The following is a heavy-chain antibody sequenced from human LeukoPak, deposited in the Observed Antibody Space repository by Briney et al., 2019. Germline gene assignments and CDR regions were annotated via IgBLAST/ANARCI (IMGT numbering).Heavy chain of an antibody. D-gene: IGHD2-2*01. V-gene: IGHV3-43*02. CDR3: TKDRYCSSSSCPTDH. Sequence: PGGSLRLSCAASGFSFDEYVMHWVRQAPGKGLEWIALISGDGSSTYYVGSVKGRFTISRDNSKNALYLQMNSPRTEDTALYYCTKDRYCSSSSCPTDHWGQGTLVTVSS. CDR1: GFSFDEYV. J-gene: IGHJ4*02. CDR2: ISGDGSST.